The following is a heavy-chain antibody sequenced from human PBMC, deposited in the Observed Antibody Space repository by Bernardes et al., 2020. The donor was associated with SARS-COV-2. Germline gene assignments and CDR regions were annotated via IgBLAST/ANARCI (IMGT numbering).Heavy chain of an antibody. J-gene: IGHJ4*02. V-gene: IGHV3-21*01. CDR1: GFTFSSYN. CDR3: AREPYGDSSFDY. CDR2: ISDSSSYI. D-gene: IGHD4-17*01. Sequence: GSLSLSCAASGFTFSSYNMNWVRPAPGKGLEWVSSISDSSSYIYYADSVKGRFTISRDNAKNSLNLQMNSLRAEDTAVYYCAREPYGDSSFDYWGQGTLVTVSS.